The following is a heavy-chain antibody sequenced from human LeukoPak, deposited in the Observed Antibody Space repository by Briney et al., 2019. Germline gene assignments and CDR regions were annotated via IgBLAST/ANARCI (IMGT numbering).Heavy chain of an antibody. CDR1: GFTFSSYR. J-gene: IGHJ3*02. CDR2: ISSSSSYI. D-gene: IGHD2-2*01. V-gene: IGHV3-21*01. CDR3: ARQRYCSSTSCPDAFDI. Sequence: GGSLRLSCAASGFTFSSYRMNWVRQAPGKGLEWVSYISSSSSYIYYADSVKGRFTISRDNAKKSLYLQMNSLRAEDTAVYYCARQRYCSSTSCPDAFDIWGQGTMVTVSS.